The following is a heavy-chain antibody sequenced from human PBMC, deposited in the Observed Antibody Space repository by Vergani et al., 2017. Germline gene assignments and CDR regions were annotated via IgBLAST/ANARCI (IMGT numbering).Heavy chain of an antibody. CDR2: IYLGDSDT. D-gene: IGHD2-21*02. CDR3: AIRYGGDCYSHRTVDY. J-gene: IGHJ4*02. Sequence: EVQLVQSGAEVKKPGAPLKISCKGSGYSFTSYWIGWVRQMPGKGLEWMGIIYLGDSDTRYSTSFQGQVTISADKSISNAYLQWSSLKATDTAMYYCAIRYGGDCYSHRTVDYWGQGTLVTVSS. V-gene: IGHV5-51*01. CDR1: GYSFTSYW.